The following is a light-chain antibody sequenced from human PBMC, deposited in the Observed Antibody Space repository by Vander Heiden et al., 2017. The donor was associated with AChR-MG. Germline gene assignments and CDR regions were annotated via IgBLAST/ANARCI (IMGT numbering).Light chain of an antibody. CDR2: SDN. CDR3: AAWDDSLTGYV. J-gene: IGLJ1*01. CDR1: WSNIGSNT. Sequence: QSVLTQPPSASGTPGQRVLIPCSGSWSNIGSNTVNWYQQLPGTAPKLLIYSDNQRPSGVPDRFSGSKSGTSASLAISGLQSEDEADYYCAAWDDSLTGYVFGTGTKVTVL. V-gene: IGLV1-44*01.